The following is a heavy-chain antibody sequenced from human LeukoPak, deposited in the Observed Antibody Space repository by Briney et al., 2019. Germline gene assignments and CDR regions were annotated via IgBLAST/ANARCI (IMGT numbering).Heavy chain of an antibody. J-gene: IGHJ4*02. CDR2: IQFDGTYQ. Sequence: GGSLRLSCAASGFTFSTYSMHWVRQAPGKGLEWVGFIQFDGTYQLYGDSVKGRFTISRDNSKNTLYLQMNSLRPEDTAVYYCAKDVVGQQWVENYWGQGTLVTVSS. D-gene: IGHD6-19*01. CDR3: AKDVVGQQWVENY. V-gene: IGHV3-30*02. CDR1: GFTFSTYS.